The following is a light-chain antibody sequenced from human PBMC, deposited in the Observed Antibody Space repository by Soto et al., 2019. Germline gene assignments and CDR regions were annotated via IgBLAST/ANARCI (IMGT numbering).Light chain of an antibody. CDR2: AAS. CDR1: QGISSY. CDR3: QHYSTYLLT. V-gene: IGKV1-8*01. Sequence: AIRMTQSPSSFSASTGDRVTITCRASQGISSYLAWYQQKPGKAPKLLIYAASSLQSGVPSRFSGSGSGTDFTLTISSLQPDDFATYYCQHYSTYLLTFGGGTKVDI. J-gene: IGKJ4*01.